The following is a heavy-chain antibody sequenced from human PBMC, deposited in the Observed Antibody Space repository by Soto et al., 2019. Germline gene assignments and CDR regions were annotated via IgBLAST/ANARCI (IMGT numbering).Heavy chain of an antibody. CDR2: IHYRGCT. CDR3: ARDAPGVAPY. V-gene: IGHV4-31*03. D-gene: IGHD2-15*01. J-gene: IGHJ4*02. Sequence: QVQLQESGPGLVRPSQTLSLTCTVSGGSINSGDSYWNWIRQHPEKALEWIGNIHYRGCTFYKPTLNGRIIISVDTSKSQYSLSLSSVTAADTAVYYCARDAPGVAPYWGQGTLVTVSS. CDR1: GGSINSGDSY.